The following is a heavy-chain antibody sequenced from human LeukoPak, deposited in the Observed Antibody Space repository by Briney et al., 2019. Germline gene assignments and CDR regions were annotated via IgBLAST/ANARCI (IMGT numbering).Heavy chain of an antibody. CDR3: ARLGIAAAAHYFDY. CDR1: GYTFTSYG. J-gene: IGHJ4*02. CDR2: ISAYNGNT. V-gene: IGHV1-18*01. Sequence: ASVKVSCKASGYTFTSYGIIWVRQAPGQGLEWMGWISAYNGNTNYAQKLQGRVTMTTDTSTNTAYMELRSLRSDDTAVYYCARLGIAAAAHYFDYWGQGTLVTVSS. D-gene: IGHD6-13*01.